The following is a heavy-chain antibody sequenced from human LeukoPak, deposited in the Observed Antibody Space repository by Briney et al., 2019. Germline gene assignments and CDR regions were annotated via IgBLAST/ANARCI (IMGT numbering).Heavy chain of an antibody. CDR1: GGSISSHY. CDR3: ARLLNNDNAGDPDTFDM. J-gene: IGHJ3*02. Sequence: SETLSLTCTVSGGSISSHYWSWIRQSPERGLEWIGFIYYTGTTRYNLSLRGRVTMSVDSSRNHFSLKLTSMTAADTALYYCARLLNNDNAGDPDTFDMWGQGTMVTVSS. CDR2: IYYTGTT. D-gene: IGHD2-21*02. V-gene: IGHV4-59*11.